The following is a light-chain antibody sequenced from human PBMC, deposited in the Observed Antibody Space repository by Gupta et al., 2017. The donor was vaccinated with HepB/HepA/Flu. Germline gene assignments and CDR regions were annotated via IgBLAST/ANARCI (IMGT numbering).Light chain of an antibody. V-gene: IGLV2-14*03. Sequence: HSALTQPASGSESPDTSIPISCPGTSSDVGGYNYVSWYQQHPGKAPKLIIYDVSNRPSGVSNRFTGSKSGNTASLTSSGLQAEDEADYYCTAYASSSTPVVFGGGTKLTVL. J-gene: IGLJ2*01. CDR3: TAYASSSTPVV. CDR1: SSDVGGYNY. CDR2: DVS.